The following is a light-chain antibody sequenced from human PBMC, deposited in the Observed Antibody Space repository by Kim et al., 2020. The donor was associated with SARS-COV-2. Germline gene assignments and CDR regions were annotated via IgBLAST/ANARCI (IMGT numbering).Light chain of an antibody. Sequence: SCTGSSGSSASCYVQWSQGRPRSPRTTVIYGHNQGPSRVPDRFSGSIDSSSGTASLTISGLTTEVEAAYYCQYYDSTTLWVFGGGTQLTVL. CDR3: QYYDSTTLWV. CDR2: GHN. V-gene: IGLV6-57*02. J-gene: IGLJ3*02. CDR1: SGSSASCY.